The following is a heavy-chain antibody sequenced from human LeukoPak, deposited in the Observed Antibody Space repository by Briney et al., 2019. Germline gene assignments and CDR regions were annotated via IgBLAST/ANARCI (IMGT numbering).Heavy chain of an antibody. Sequence: SETLSLTCTVSGGSISSSGFCWGWIRQPSGKGLEWIGCVYNSGTTYYNPSLRSRVTMSVDTPKNQFSLKVSSVTAADTAVYYCARHKSGYDFFDYWGQGTLVTVSS. V-gene: IGHV4-39*01. CDR3: ARHKSGYDFFDY. CDR1: GGSISSSGFC. D-gene: IGHD5-12*01. CDR2: VYNSGTT. J-gene: IGHJ4*02.